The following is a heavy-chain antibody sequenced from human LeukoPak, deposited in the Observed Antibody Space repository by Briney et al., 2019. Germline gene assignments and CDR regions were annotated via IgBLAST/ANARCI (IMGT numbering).Heavy chain of an antibody. CDR2: IRYDGSNK. Sequence: LSGGSLRLSCAASGFTVSSNYMSWVRQAPGKGLEWVAFIRYDGSNKYYADSVKGRFTISRDNSKNTLYLQMNSLRAEDTAVYYCAKITVTTDRAFDIWGQGTMVTVSS. CDR1: GFTVSSNY. V-gene: IGHV3-30*02. D-gene: IGHD4-17*01. J-gene: IGHJ3*02. CDR3: AKITVTTDRAFDI.